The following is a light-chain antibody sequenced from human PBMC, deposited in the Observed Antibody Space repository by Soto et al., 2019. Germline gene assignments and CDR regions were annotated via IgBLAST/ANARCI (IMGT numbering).Light chain of an antibody. V-gene: IGKV1-6*01. CDR1: QGIRND. J-gene: IGKJ3*01. CDR3: LQDYNYPFT. CDR2: AAS. Sequence: AIQMTQSPSSLSASVGDRVTITCRASQGIRNDLGWYQQKQGKAPKLLIYAASILQSGVPSRFSGSGSGTDVTLTLSSLQPEDFATYYCLQDYNYPFTFGPGTKVDIK.